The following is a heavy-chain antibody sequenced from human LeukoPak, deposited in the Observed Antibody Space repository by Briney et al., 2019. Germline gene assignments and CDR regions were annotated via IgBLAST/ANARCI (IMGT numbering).Heavy chain of an antibody. CDR1: GGSISSYY. V-gene: IGHV4-59*06. CDR3: ARRYSSSWYGGFDY. Sequence: SETLSLTCTVSGGSISSYYWSWIRQHPGKGLEWIGYIYYSGSTYYNPSLKSRVTISVDTSKNQFSLKLSSVTAADTVVYYCARRYSSSWYGGFDYWGQGTLVTVSS. D-gene: IGHD6-13*01. J-gene: IGHJ4*02. CDR2: IYYSGST.